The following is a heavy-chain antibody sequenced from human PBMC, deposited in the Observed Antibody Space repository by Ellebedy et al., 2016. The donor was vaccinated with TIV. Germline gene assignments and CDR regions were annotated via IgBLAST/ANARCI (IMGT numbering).Heavy chain of an antibody. CDR2: IYHSGST. CDR3: ARQLIAAAKYYFDY. D-gene: IGHD6-13*01. Sequence: SETLSLTCAVSGGSISSGGYSWSWIRQPPGKGLEWIGYIYHSGSTYYNPSLKSRVTISVDRSKSQFSLKVSSVTAADTAVYYCARQLIAAAKYYFDYWGQGTLVTVSS. J-gene: IGHJ4*02. V-gene: IGHV4-30-2*01. CDR1: GGSISSGGYS.